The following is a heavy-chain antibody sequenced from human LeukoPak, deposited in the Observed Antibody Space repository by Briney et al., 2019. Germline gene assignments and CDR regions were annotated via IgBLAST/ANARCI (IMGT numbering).Heavy chain of an antibody. Sequence: KPSETLSLTCAVYGGSFSGYYWSWIRQPPGKGLEWIGYIYYSGSTNYNPSLKSRVTISVDTSKNQFSLKLSSVTAADTAVYYCARMADYYDSSGYYSTYFDYWGQGTLVTVSS. CDR2: IYYSGST. D-gene: IGHD3-22*01. CDR3: ARMADYYDSSGYYSTYFDY. V-gene: IGHV4-59*01. J-gene: IGHJ4*02. CDR1: GGSFSGYY.